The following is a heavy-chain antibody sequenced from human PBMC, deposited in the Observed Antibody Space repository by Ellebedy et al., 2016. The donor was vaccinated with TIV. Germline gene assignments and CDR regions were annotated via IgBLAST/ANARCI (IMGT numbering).Heavy chain of an antibody. CDR3: ARRGVRGDYGAPGDF. J-gene: IGHJ4*02. CDR1: GFTFSIFA. D-gene: IGHD3-16*01. V-gene: IGHV3-23*01. Sequence: PGGSLRLSCAASGFTFSIFAMSWVRQRPGKGLEWISAISSTSGHIYYADSVEGRFTISRDNSKNTLYLQMNSLRAEDTAVYYCARRGVRGDYGAPGDFWGQGILVTVAS. CDR2: ISSTSGHI.